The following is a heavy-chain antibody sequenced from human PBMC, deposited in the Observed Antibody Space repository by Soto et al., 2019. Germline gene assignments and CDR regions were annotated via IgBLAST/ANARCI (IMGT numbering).Heavy chain of an antibody. Sequence: QITLKESGPMLVKPTQALTLTCTCSGFSLTTSGVGVGWIRQPPGKALEWLGLVYWDDDKRYSPSLTNRLTLSRDTSKNQVVLTLTNVDPTYTGTYFCAHKGGFGYPASWGQGIMVTVSS. CDR2: VYWDDDK. CDR1: GFSLTTSGVG. V-gene: IGHV2-5*02. D-gene: IGHD5-18*01. J-gene: IGHJ5*02. CDR3: AHKGGFGYPAS.